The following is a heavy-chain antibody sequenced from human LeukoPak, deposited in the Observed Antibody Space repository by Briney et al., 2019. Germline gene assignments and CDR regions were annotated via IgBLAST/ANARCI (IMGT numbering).Heavy chain of an antibody. V-gene: IGHV4-61*01. J-gene: IGHJ4*02. Sequence: PSQTLSLTCTVSGGSVSSGSYYWSWIRQPPGKGLEWIGYIYYSGSTNHNPSLKSRVTISVDTSKNQFSLKLSSVTAADTAVYYCARVHTTVTTYYFDYWGQGTLVTVSS. CDR3: ARVHTTVTTYYFDY. CDR2: IYYSGST. D-gene: IGHD4-17*01. CDR1: GGSVSSGSYY.